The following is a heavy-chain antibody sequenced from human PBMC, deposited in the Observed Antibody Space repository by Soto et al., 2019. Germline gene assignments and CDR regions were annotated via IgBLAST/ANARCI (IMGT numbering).Heavy chain of an antibody. CDR2: IIPIFGTA. Sequence: QVQLVQSGAEVKKPGSSVKVSCKASGGTFSSYAISWVRQAPGQGLEWMGGIIPIFGTANYAQKFQSRVTITADKATSTAYMELSSLRAEDTAVYYCARSLEGYCSGGSCFNFDYWGQGTLVTVSS. CDR1: GGTFSSYA. V-gene: IGHV1-69*06. J-gene: IGHJ4*02. D-gene: IGHD2-15*01. CDR3: ARSLEGYCSGGSCFNFDY.